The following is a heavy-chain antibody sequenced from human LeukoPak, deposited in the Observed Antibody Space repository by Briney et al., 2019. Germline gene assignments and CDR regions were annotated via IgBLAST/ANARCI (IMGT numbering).Heavy chain of an antibody. J-gene: IGHJ6*03. V-gene: IGHV1-69*13. CDR3: ARAPPIYDILTGYYHPYYYMDV. D-gene: IGHD3-9*01. CDR2: IIPIFGAA. Sequence: GASVKVSCKASGGTFSSYAISWVRQAPGQGLEWMGGIIPIFGAANYAQKFQGRVTITADESTSTAYMELSSLRSEDTAVYYCARAPPIYDILTGYYHPYYYMDVWGKGTTVTISS. CDR1: GGTFSSYA.